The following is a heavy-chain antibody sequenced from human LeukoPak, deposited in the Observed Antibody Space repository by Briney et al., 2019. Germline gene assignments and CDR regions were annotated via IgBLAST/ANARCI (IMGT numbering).Heavy chain of an antibody. CDR2: TNTDGSSA. CDR3: ARAHLWPYGMDV. D-gene: IGHD3-3*02. J-gene: IGHJ6*02. CDR1: GFTFSSYS. V-gene: IGHV3-74*01. Sequence: GGSLRLSCAASGFTFSSYSMHWVRQAPGKGLVWVSRTNTDGSSASYADSVKGRFTISRDNDKDTLYLQMNSLRAEDTAVYYCARAHLWPYGMDVWGLGTTVTVSS.